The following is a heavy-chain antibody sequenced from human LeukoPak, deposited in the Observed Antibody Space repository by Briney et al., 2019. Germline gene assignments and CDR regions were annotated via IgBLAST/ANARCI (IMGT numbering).Heavy chain of an antibody. CDR1: GYTFTSYG. CDR3: ARVRDSSSWYIYYYYGMDV. J-gene: IGHJ6*02. D-gene: IGHD6-13*01. CDR2: ISAYNGNT. V-gene: IGHV1-18*01. Sequence: ASVKVSCKASGYTFTSYGISWVRQAPGQGLEWMGWISAYNGNTNYAQKLQGRVTMTTDTSTSTAYMELRSLRSEDTAVYYCARVRDSSSWYIYYYYGMDVWGQGTTVTVSS.